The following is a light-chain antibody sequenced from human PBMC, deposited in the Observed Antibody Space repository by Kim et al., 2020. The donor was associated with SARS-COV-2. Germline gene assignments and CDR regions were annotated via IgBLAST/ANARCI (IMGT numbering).Light chain of an antibody. Sequence: ESPGQTASITGAGDKLGDKYACWYQQKPGQSPGLVIYQDSKRPSGIPERFSGSNSGNTATLTVGGTQAMDEADYYCQAWDSSTAVFGTGTKVTVL. J-gene: IGLJ1*01. CDR1: KLGDKY. CDR3: QAWDSSTAV. CDR2: QDS. V-gene: IGLV3-1*01.